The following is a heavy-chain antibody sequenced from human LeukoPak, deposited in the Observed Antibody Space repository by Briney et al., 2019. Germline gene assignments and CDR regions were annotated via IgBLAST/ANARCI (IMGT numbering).Heavy chain of an antibody. Sequence: GGSLRLSCAASGFTFSAFWMYWVRQAPGKGLVWISNINEHGTTAYADSVKGRFTISRDNAKNTLYLQMNSLTAEDTAVYYCARVRGGNWGQGTLVTVSS. CDR2: INEHGTT. CDR3: ARVRGGN. CDR1: GFTFSAFW. V-gene: IGHV3-74*01. J-gene: IGHJ4*02. D-gene: IGHD3-16*01.